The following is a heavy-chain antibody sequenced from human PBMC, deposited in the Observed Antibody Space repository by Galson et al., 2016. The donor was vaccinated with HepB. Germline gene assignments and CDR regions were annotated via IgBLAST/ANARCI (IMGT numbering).Heavy chain of an antibody. CDR3: AADPYGDYGY. Sequence: SLRLSCATSGFTFNSYGMHWVRQAPGKGLEWVAVIWHDGSNKHYADSVKGRFTISRDNFKNTVYLEMNSLRAEDTAVYCCAADPYGDYGYWGQGTLVTVSS. D-gene: IGHD4-17*01. V-gene: IGHV3-33*01. CDR1: GFTFNSYG. CDR2: IWHDGSNK. J-gene: IGHJ4*02.